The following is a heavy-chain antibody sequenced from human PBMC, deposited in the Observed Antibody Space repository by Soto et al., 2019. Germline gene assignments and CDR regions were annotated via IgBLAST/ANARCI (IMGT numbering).Heavy chain of an antibody. J-gene: IGHJ4*02. CDR2: IYSGGST. CDR1: GFTVSSNY. D-gene: IGHD4-17*01. V-gene: IGHV3-53*01. CDR3: ARVPIFYGDYEKDY. Sequence: GGSLRLSCAASGFTVSSNYMSWVRQAPGKGLEWVSVIYSGGSTYYADSVKGRFTISRDNSKNTLYLQMNSLRAEDTAVYYCARVPIFYGDYEKDYWGQGTLVTVSS.